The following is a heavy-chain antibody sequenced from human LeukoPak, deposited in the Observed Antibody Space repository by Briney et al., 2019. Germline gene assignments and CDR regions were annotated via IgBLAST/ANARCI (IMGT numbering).Heavy chain of an antibody. D-gene: IGHD2-15*01. CDR3: AKAHIVVVVAATAFDY. CDR1: GFTFSSNA. Sequence: GGSLRLSCAASGFTFSSNAMSWVRQAPGKGLEWVSAISGSGGSTYYADSVKGRFTISRDNSKNTLYLQMNSLRAEDTAVYYCAKAHIVVVVAATAFDYWGQGTLVTVSS. CDR2: ISGSGGST. V-gene: IGHV3-23*01. J-gene: IGHJ4*02.